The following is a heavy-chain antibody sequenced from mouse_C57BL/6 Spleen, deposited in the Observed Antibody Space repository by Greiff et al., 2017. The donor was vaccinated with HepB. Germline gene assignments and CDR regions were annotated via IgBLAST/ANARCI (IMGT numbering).Heavy chain of an antibody. CDR1: GFTFSDYG. CDR3: ARATYYYGSSYYYAMDY. D-gene: IGHD1-1*01. J-gene: IGHJ4*01. V-gene: IGHV5-17*01. CDR2: ISSGSSTI. Sequence: EVKLVESGGGLVKPGGSLKLSCAASGFTFSDYGMHWVRQAPEKGLEWVAYISSGSSTIYYADTVKGRFTNSRDNAKNTLFLQMPSLRSEDTAMYYCARATYYYGSSYYYAMDYWGQGTSVTVSS.